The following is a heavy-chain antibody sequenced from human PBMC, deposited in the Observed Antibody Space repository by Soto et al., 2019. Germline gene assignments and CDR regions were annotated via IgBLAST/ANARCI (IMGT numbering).Heavy chain of an antibody. CDR1: GFTFSSHW. V-gene: IGHV3-7*04. D-gene: IGHD2-21*02. CDR3: SRGDWGSTGGAY. Sequence: EVQFVESGGGLVQPGGSLSLACVASGFTFSSHWMTWVRQVPGKGLEWVAHIKQDGSEMHYLDSVKGRFTISRDNANNSLYLQMNSLRDEDTAVYYCSRGDWGSTGGAYWGQGILVTVSS. J-gene: IGHJ4*02. CDR2: IKQDGSEM.